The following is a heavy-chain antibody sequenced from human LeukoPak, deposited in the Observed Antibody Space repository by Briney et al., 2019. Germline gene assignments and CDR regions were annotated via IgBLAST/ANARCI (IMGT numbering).Heavy chain of an antibody. Sequence: SETLSLTCTVSGGSISSYYWSWIRQPPGKGLEWIGYIYYSGSTNYNPSLMSRVTISVDTSKNQFSLKLSSVTAADTAVYYCARAPKPCSGGSCYSGFGYFDYWGQGTLVTVSS. CDR1: GGSISSYY. CDR2: IYYSGST. V-gene: IGHV4-59*01. D-gene: IGHD2-15*01. CDR3: ARAPKPCSGGSCYSGFGYFDY. J-gene: IGHJ4*02.